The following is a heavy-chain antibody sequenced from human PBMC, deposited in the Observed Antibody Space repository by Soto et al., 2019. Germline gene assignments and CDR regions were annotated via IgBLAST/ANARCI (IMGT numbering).Heavy chain of an antibody. J-gene: IGHJ4*02. V-gene: IGHV3-74*03. CDR3: VRDDVGVGIDY. CDR2: IDSDGNST. Sequence: GGSLRLSCEASGFTLSTYWMHWVRQVPGKGLVWVSHIDSDGNSTTYADSVKGRFTISRDNAKNTVYLQMNSLRAEDTAVYYCVRDDVGVGIDYWGLXTLVTVSS. CDR1: GFTLSTYW. D-gene: IGHD1-26*01.